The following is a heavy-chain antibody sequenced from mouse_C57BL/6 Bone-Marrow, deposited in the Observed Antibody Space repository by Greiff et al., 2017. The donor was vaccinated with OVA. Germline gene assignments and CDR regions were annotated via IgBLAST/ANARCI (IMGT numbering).Heavy chain of an antibody. Sequence: QVQLQQPGAELVMPGASVKLSCKASGYTFTSYWMHWVKQRPGQGLEWIGEIDPSDSYTNYNQKFKGKSTLTVDKSSSTAYMQLSSLTSEDSAVYYWERRWSYYCSRDWYFDVWGTGTTVTVSS. CDR1: GYTFTSYW. CDR3: ERRWSYYCSRDWYFDV. J-gene: IGHJ1*03. V-gene: IGHV1-69*01. CDR2: IDPSDSYT. D-gene: IGHD1-1*01.